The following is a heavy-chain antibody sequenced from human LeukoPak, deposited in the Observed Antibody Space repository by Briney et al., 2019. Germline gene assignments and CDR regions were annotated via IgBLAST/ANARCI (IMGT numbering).Heavy chain of an antibody. CDR1: GFTFSSYA. CDR3: AKAKPFGVVISWFDP. V-gene: IGHV3-23*01. Sequence: SGGSLRLSCAASGFTFSSYAMSWVRQAPGKGLEWVSAISGSGGSTYYADSVKGRFTISRDNSKNTLYLQMNSLRAEDTAVYYCAKAKPFGVVISWFDPWGQGTLVTVSS. D-gene: IGHD3-3*01. CDR2: ISGSGGST. J-gene: IGHJ5*02.